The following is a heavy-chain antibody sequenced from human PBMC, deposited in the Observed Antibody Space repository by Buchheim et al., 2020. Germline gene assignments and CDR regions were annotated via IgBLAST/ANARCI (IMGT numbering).Heavy chain of an antibody. J-gene: IGHJ5*02. V-gene: IGHV3-23*04. CDR2: SSGSGGST. CDR1: GFTFSSYA. CDR3: AKVGPGYCSSTSCWGFDP. D-gene: IGHD2-2*01. Sequence: EVQLVESGGGLVQPGGSLRLSCAASGFTFSSYAMSWVRQAPGKGLEWVSASSGSGGSTYYADSVKGRFTISRDNSKNTLYLKMNSRRAEDTAVYYCAKVGPGYCSSTSCWGFDPWGQGTL.